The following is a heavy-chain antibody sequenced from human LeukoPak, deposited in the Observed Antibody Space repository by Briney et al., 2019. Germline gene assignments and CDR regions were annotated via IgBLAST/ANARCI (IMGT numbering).Heavy chain of an antibody. CDR3: AKGSGSCGQDLYS. D-gene: IGHD3-3*01. Sequence: GGSLRLSCAASGFTFSNYGMSWVRQAPGKGLECVSRISGSGDNSGSGDNTYYADSVKGRFTISRDDSKNTLYLQMNSLRAEDTAVYYCAKGSGSCGQDLYSWGQGTLVTVAS. CDR1: GFTFSNYG. J-gene: IGHJ4*02. V-gene: IGHV3-23*01. CDR2: ISGSGDNSGSGDNT.